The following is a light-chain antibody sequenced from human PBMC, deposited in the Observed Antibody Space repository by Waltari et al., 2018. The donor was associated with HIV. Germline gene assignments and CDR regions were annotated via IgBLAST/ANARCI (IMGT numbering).Light chain of an antibody. Sequence: VLTQSPATLSLSAGEGATLSCKASQNVQNFVAWYQLKAGQVPRLLVHDASTRATGVPGRFSGSGSGTDFTLTISGLESEDVAIYYCQQRDVWPPTFGGGTKVEIK. CDR2: DAS. V-gene: IGKV3-11*01. J-gene: IGKJ4*01. CDR1: QNVQNF. CDR3: QQRDVWPPT.